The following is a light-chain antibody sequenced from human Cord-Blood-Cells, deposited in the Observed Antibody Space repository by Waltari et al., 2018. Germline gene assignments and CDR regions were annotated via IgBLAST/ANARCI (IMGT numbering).Light chain of an antibody. CDR2: DVS. V-gene: IGLV2-11*02. Sequence: SALPPPRSVSGSPGQSVTIPCPGTSSEVGGFKFVPWYQQHPGKAPKLMIYDVSKRPSGVPDRFSGSKSGNTASLTISGLQAEDEADYYCCSYAGSYTRVFGGGTKLTVL. CDR1: SSEVGGFKF. J-gene: IGLJ2*01. CDR3: CSYAGSYTRV.